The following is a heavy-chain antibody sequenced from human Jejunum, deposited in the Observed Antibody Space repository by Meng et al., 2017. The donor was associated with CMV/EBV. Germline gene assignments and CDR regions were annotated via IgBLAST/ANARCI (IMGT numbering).Heavy chain of an antibody. V-gene: IGHV3-74*01. D-gene: IGHD1-1*01. CDR3: ASYRYGTKDGHVLA. CDR1: GLTFSNDW. CDR2: INSDGSST. Sequence: SGLTFSNDWMHWVRQAPGKGLVWVSRINSDGSSTDYADSVKGRFTISRDNAKDTLYLQMNSLRAEDTAVYYCASYRYGTKDGHVLAWGQGTLVTVSS. J-gene: IGHJ5*02.